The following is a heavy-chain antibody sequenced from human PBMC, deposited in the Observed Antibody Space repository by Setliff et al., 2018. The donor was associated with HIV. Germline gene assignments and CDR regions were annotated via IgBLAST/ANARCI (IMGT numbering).Heavy chain of an antibody. CDR3: ARGALSLTMTKLLSFFDS. D-gene: IGHD3-22*01. Sequence: NPSETLSLTCTVAGGSISSGTYYWSWIRQPAGKGLEWIGHIYTSGTTNYNPSLKSRVTISVDTSKSHFSLKMTSVTAADTAIYFCARGALSLTMTKLLSFFDSWGQGTQVTVSS. CDR2: IYTSGTT. CDR1: GGSISSGTYY. V-gene: IGHV4-61*09. J-gene: IGHJ4*02.